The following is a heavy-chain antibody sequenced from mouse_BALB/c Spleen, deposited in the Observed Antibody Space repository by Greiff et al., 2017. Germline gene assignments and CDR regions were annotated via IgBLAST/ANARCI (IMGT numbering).Heavy chain of an antibody. D-gene: IGHD3-3*01. V-gene: IGHV1-4*02. CDR2: INPSSGYT. CDR1: GYTFTSYT. CDR3: ARGGDYYFDY. Sequence: VQLQQSAAELARPGASVKMSCKASGYTFTSYTMHWVKQRPGQGLEWIGYINPSSGYTEYNQKFKDKTTLTADKSSSTAYMQLSSLTSEDSAVYYCARGGDYYFDYWGQGTTLTVSS. J-gene: IGHJ2*01.